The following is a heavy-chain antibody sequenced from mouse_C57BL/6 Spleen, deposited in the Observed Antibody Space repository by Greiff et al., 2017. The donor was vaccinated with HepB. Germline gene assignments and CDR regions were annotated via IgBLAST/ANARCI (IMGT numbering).Heavy chain of an antibody. CDR3: ARCNYVGAMDY. CDR1: GYAFSSYW. Sequence: QVQLKESGAELVKPGASVKISCKASGYAFSSYWMNWVKQRPGKGLEWIGQIYPGDGDTNYNGKFKGKATLTADKSSSTAYMQLSSLTSEDSAVYFCARCNYVGAMDYWGQGTSVTVSS. D-gene: IGHD2-1*01. V-gene: IGHV1-80*01. CDR2: IYPGDGDT. J-gene: IGHJ4*01.